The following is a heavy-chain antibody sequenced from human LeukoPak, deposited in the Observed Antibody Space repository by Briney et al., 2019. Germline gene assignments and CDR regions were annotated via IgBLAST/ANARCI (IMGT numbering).Heavy chain of an antibody. CDR1: GGSVSSGSYY. CDR2: IYYSGRT. Sequence: PSETLSLTCSVSGGSVSSGSYYWTWIRQPPGKELEWIGYIYYSGRTNYNPSLKSRVTISVDTYKNQFSLKLSSVTAADTAVYYCARQLRWGDFEYWGQGTLVTVSS. CDR3: ARQLRWGDFEY. V-gene: IGHV4-61*01. D-gene: IGHD4-23*01. J-gene: IGHJ4*02.